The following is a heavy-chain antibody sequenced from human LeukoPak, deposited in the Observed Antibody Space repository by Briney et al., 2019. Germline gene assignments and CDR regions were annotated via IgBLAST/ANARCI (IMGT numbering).Heavy chain of an antibody. Sequence: GASVKVSCKASGYTFTGYYMHWVRQAPGQGLEWMGWINPNSGGTNYAQKFQGRVTMTRDTSISTAYMELSRLRSDDTAVYYCVRRDSRDGYIHYWGQGTLVTVSS. D-gene: IGHD5-24*01. CDR1: GYTFTGYY. J-gene: IGHJ4*02. CDR2: INPNSGGT. CDR3: VRRDSRDGYIHY. V-gene: IGHV1-2*02.